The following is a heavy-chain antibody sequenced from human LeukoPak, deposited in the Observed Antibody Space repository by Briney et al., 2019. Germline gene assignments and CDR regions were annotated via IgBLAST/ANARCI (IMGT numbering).Heavy chain of an antibody. CDR2: IKHDGSER. D-gene: IGHD5-12*01. Sequence: GRSLRLSCEASGFTFSTYWMTWVRQAPGKGLEWVANIKHDGSERYYVDSVKGRFTISRDNAKNSVYLQMSSLRAEDTAVYYCVRDSGLSGYDLLDYWGQGTLVTVSS. CDR3: VRDSGLSGYDLLDY. CDR1: GFTFSTYW. V-gene: IGHV3-7*01. J-gene: IGHJ4*02.